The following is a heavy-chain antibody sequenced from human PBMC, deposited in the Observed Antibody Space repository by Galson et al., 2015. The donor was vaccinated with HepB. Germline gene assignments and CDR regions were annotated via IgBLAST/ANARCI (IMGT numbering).Heavy chain of an antibody. CDR3: ASNAAAVGRTGTTWWGYYYYGMDV. CDR2: IIPIFGTA. Sequence: SCKASGGTFSSYAISWVRQAPGQGLEWMGGIIPIFGTANYAQKFQGRVTITADESTSTAYMELSSLRSEDTAVYYCASNAAAVGRTGTTWWGYYYYGMDVWGQGTTVTVSS. D-gene: IGHD1-7*01. J-gene: IGHJ6*02. V-gene: IGHV1-69*01. CDR1: GGTFSSYA.